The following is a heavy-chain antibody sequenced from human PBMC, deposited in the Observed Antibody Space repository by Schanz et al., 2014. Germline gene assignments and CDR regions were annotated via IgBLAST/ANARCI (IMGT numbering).Heavy chain of an antibody. V-gene: IGHV3-48*01. CDR2: ISRSSSTI. Sequence: EVQLVESGGGLVQPRGSLRLSCAASEFSFRSYSMHWVRQAPGKGLEWVSYISRSSSTIYYADSVRGRFTISRDNAKNSLYLQMNSLRAEDTAVYYCAKRNHDMQSLPLDYWGQGTLVIVSS. CDR3: AKRNHDMQSLPLDY. J-gene: IGHJ4*02. D-gene: IGHD3-9*01. CDR1: EFSFRSYS.